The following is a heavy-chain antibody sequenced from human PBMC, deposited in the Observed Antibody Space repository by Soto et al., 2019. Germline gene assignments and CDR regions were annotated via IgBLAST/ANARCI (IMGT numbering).Heavy chain of an antibody. J-gene: IGHJ4*02. Sequence: EVQLVESGGGLVQPGGSLRLSCAASGFTFSSYWMHWVRQAPGKGLVWVSRINSDGNSTSYADSVKGRFTISRDNAKNTLYLQMNSLRAEDTAVYYCARGDQDYYDSSGYYYPDYWGQGTLVTVSS. V-gene: IGHV3-74*01. CDR3: ARGDQDYYDSSGYYYPDY. CDR2: INSDGNST. D-gene: IGHD3-22*01. CDR1: GFTFSSYW.